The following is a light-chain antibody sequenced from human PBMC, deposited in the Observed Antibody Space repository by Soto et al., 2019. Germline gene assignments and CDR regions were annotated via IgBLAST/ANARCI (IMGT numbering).Light chain of an antibody. Sequence: QSALTQPASVSGSPGQSITISCTGTSSDVGSYNLVSWYQQHPGKAPKLMIYEGSKRPSGVSNRFSGSKSGNTASLTIYGLQADDDADYYCCSYAGSSTFVVFGGGTKLTVL. CDR3: CSYAGSSTFVV. V-gene: IGLV2-23*03. CDR1: SSDVGSYNL. J-gene: IGLJ2*01. CDR2: EGS.